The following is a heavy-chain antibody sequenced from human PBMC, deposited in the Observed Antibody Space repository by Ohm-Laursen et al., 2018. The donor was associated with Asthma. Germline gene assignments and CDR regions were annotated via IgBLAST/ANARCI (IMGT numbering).Heavy chain of an antibody. CDR2: IIPIFGTA. J-gene: IGHJ4*02. CDR1: GYTFTNYG. CDR3: ALIMVYANYFDY. V-gene: IGHV1-69*13. D-gene: IGHD2-8*01. Sequence: GATVKISCKASGYTFTNYGINWVRQAPGQGLEWMGGIIPIFGTANYAQKFQGRVTITADESTSTAYMELSSLRSEDTAVYYCALIMVYANYFDYWGQGTLVTVSS.